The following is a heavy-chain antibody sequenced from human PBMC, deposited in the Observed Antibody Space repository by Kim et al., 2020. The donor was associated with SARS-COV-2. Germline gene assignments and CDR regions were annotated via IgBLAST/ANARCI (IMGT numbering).Heavy chain of an antibody. J-gene: IGHJ3*02. Sequence: SVKVSCKASGGTFSSYAISWVRQAPGQGLEWMGGIIPIFGTANYAQKFQGRVTITADESTSTAYMELSSLRSEDTAVYYCARLDIVVVPADFHDAFDIWGQGTMVTVSS. V-gene: IGHV1-69*13. CDR2: IIPIFGTA. CDR1: GGTFSSYA. CDR3: ARLDIVVVPADFHDAFDI. D-gene: IGHD2-2*03.